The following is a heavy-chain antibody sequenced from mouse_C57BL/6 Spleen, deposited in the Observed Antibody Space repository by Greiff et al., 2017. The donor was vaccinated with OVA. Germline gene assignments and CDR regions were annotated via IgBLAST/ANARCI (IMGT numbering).Heavy chain of an antibody. J-gene: IGHJ4*01. CDR3: AIVDGYSLRNDAMDY. Sequence: VQLQESGAELVKPGASVKISCKASGYAFSRYWMNWVKQRPGKGLEWIGQIYPGDGDTNYNGKFKGKATLTADKSSSTAYLQLSSLPSEDSAVYFCAIVDGYSLRNDAMDYWGQGTSVTVSS. V-gene: IGHV1-80*01. CDR2: IYPGDGDT. D-gene: IGHD2-3*01. CDR1: GYAFSRYW.